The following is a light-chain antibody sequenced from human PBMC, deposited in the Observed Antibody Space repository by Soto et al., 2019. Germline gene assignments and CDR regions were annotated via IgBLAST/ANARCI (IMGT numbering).Light chain of an antibody. CDR1: QSVNSD. CDR2: RAS. V-gene: IGKV3-15*01. CDR3: QQYNNWIT. Sequence: EIVLTQSPGTLSLSPGEGATLSCRASQSVNSDSLAWYQQKPGQAPRLLIYRASTRATGVPARFSGSGSGTEFTLTISSLQSEDFAVYYCQQYNNWITFGQGTRLEI. J-gene: IGKJ5*01.